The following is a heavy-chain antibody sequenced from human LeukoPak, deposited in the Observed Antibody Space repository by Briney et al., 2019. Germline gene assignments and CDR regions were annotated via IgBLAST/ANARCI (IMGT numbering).Heavy chain of an antibody. CDR2: IRYDGTNK. D-gene: IGHD1-26*01. Sequence: GGSLRLSCAASGFIFSSYGMHWVHQAPGKGLEWVAFIRYDGTNKYYADSVKGRFTISRDNSKNTLYLQMNSLRAEDTAVYYCAKDRSGSYSQGLDYWGQGTLVTVSS. V-gene: IGHV3-30*02. CDR3: AKDRSGSYSQGLDY. J-gene: IGHJ4*02. CDR1: GFIFSSYG.